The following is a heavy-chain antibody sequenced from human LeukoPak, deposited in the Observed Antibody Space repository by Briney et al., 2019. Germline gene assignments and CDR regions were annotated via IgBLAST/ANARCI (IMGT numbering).Heavy chain of an antibody. Sequence: GGSLRLSCAASGFTFSSYAMSWVRQAPGKGLEWVSAISGSGGSTYYADSVKGRFTISRDNSKHTLYMQMNRLRAEDTAVYYCAKMDLVGAKFFFDYWGQGTLVTVSS. CDR2: ISGSGGST. CDR3: AKMDLVGAKFFFDY. CDR1: GFTFSSYA. D-gene: IGHD1-26*01. J-gene: IGHJ4*02. V-gene: IGHV3-23*01.